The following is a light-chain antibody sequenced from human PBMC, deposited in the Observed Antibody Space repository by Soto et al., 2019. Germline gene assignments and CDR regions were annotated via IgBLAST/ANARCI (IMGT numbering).Light chain of an antibody. J-gene: IGKJ4*01. V-gene: IGKV3-11*01. Sequence: EVVLTQSPATLSLSPGDRATLSCRASQSVDRYLAWYQQKPGQAPRLLIFDTYNRATGIPARFIGSGSGTGFTLTISSLEPEDFAIYYCQQRDNGVTFGGGTKV. CDR3: QQRDNGVT. CDR1: QSVDRY. CDR2: DTY.